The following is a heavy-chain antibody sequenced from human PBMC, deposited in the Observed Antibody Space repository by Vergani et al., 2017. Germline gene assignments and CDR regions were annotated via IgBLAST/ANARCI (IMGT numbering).Heavy chain of an antibody. CDR3: AGAVEKSSSSAYYYYYMDV. D-gene: IGHD6-6*01. CDR1: GGTFSSYA. J-gene: IGHJ6*03. CDR2: IIPIFGTA. V-gene: IGHV1-69*01. Sequence: QVQLVQSGAEVKKPGSSVKVSCKASGGTFSSYAISWVRQAPGQGLEWMGGIIPIFGTANYAQKFQGRVTITADESTSTAYMELSSLRSEDTAVYYCAGAVEKSSSSAYYYYYMDVWGKGTTVTVSS.